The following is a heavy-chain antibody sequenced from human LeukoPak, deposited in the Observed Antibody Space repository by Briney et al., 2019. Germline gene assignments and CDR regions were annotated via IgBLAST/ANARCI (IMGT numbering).Heavy chain of an antibody. CDR3: ARDPEVGATFDY. J-gene: IGHJ4*02. V-gene: IGHV1-18*01. CDR2: ISAYNGNT. Sequence: GASVKVSCKASGYTFTSYGISWVRQAPGQGLECMGWISAYNGNTNYAQKLQGRVTMTRDTSTSTVYMELSSLRSEDTAVYYCARDPEVGATFDYWGQGTLVTVSS. CDR1: GYTFTSYG. D-gene: IGHD1-26*01.